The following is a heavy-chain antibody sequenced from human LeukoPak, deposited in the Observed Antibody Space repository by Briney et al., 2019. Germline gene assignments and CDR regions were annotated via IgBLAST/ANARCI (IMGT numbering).Heavy chain of an antibody. CDR1: GYTFTSYD. CDR2: MNPNSGNT. V-gene: IGHV1-8*02. J-gene: IGHJ4*02. Sequence: ASVKVSCKASGYTFTSYDINWVRQAPGQGLEWMGWMNPNSGNTGYAQKFQGRVTMTRNTSISTAYMELSSLRSEDTAVYYCARGIREAAGPRYKFDYWGQGTLVTVSS. CDR3: ARGIREAAGPRYKFDY. D-gene: IGHD6-13*01.